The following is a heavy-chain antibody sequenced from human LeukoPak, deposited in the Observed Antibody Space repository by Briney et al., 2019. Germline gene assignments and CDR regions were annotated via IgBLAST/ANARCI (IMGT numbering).Heavy chain of an antibody. CDR1: GGSISSYY. V-gene: IGHV4-4*07. D-gene: IGHD1-14*01. CDR3: ARDQNPGVYFDY. Sequence: SETLSLTCSVSGGSISSYYWSWIRQPAGKGLEGIGRIYTSGSTNYNPSLKSRVTMSGDTSKNQFSLKLSSGTAPDPAVYYCARDQNPGVYFDYGAQGTLVTVSS. CDR2: IYTSGST. J-gene: IGHJ4*02.